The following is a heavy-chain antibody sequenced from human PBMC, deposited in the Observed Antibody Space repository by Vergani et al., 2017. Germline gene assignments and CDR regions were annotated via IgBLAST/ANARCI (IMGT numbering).Heavy chain of an antibody. CDR1: GFTFSSYS. J-gene: IGHJ4*02. CDR3: ARGVPPGRWLQLYYFDY. D-gene: IGHD5-24*01. Sequence: EVQLAESGGGLVKPGGSLRLSCAASGFTFSSYSMNWVRQAPGKGLEWVSSISSSSSYIYYADSVKGRFTISRDNAKNSLYLQMNSLRAEDTAVYYCARGVPPGRWLQLYYFDYWGQGTLVTVSS. V-gene: IGHV3-21*01. CDR2: ISSSSSYI.